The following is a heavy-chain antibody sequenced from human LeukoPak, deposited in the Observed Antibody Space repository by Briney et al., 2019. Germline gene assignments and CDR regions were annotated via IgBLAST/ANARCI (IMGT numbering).Heavy chain of an antibody. V-gene: IGHV4-59*08. CDR2: MYYSGSV. CDR1: SDSISNYY. Sequence: SETLSLTCTVSSDSISNYYWSWIRRPPGKGLEWIGDMYYSGSVASNPSLQSRVTMSLDTSTKQLSLRLTSVTAADTAVYYCARHPAPPCHQRLLATLRGYYLDSWGQGTLVIVSS. D-gene: IGHD6-25*01. CDR3: ARHPAPPCHQRLLATLRGYYLDS. J-gene: IGHJ4*02.